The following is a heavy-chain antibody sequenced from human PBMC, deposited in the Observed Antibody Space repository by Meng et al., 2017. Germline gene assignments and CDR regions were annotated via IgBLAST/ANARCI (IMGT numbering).Heavy chain of an antibody. V-gene: IGHV3-53*01. CDR1: GFTVSSNY. J-gene: IGHJ4*02. CDR2: IYSGGST. CDR3: ARGTWELGY. Sequence: GESLKISCAASGFTVSSNYMSWVRQAPGKGLEWVSVIYSGGSTYYADSVKGRFTISRDNSKNTLYLQMNSLRAEDTAVCYCARGTWELGYWGQGTLVTVSS. D-gene: IGHD1-26*01.